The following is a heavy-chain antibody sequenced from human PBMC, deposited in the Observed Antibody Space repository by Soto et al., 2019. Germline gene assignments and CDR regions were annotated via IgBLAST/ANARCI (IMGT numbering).Heavy chain of an antibody. D-gene: IGHD6-13*01. CDR3: ARVVIAAAVPAFDI. CDR1: GGSISSYY. V-gene: IGHV4-59*01. J-gene: IGHJ3*02. CDR2: IYYSGST. Sequence: QVQLLESGPGLVKPSETLSLTCTVSGGSISSYYWSWIRQPPGKGLEWIGYIYYSGSTNYNPSLKSRVTISVDTSKNQFSLKLSSVTAADTAVYYCARVVIAAAVPAFDIWGQGTMVTVSS.